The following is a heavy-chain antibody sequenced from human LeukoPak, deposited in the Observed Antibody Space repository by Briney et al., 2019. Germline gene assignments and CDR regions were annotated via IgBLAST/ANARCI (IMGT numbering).Heavy chain of an antibody. J-gene: IGHJ6*02. CDR3: AREVAVAGVMDYYYYYGMDV. CDR2: IKSKTDGGTT. Sequence: PGGSLRLSCAASGFTFSNAWMSWVRQAPGKGLEWVGRIKSKTDGGTTDYAAPVKGRFTISRDDSKNTLYLQMNSLRAEDTAVYYCAREVAVAGVMDYYYYYGMDVWGQGTTVTVSS. D-gene: IGHD6-19*01. CDR1: GFTFSNAW. V-gene: IGHV3-15*01.